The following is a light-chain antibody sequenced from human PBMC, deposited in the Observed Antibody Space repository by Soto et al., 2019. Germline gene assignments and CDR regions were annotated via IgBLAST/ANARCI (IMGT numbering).Light chain of an antibody. V-gene: IGKV3-11*01. J-gene: IGKJ4*01. CDR2: DAS. CDR3: QQRSNWPL. Sequence: EIVLTQSPATLSLSPGERATHSCRASQSVSSYLAWYQQKPGQAPRLLIYDASNRATGIPARFSGSGSGTDFTLTISSLEPEDFAVYYCQQRSNWPLFGGGTKVEIK. CDR1: QSVSSY.